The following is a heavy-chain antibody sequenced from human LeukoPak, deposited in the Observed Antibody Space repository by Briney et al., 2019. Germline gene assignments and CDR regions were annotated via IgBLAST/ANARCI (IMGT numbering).Heavy chain of an antibody. Sequence: GGSLRLSCAASGFTVSSNYMSWVRQAPGKGLEWVSVIYSGGSTYYADSVKGRFTISRDNSKNTLYLQMNSLRADDTAVYYCAREGEVAGTFDYWGQGTLVTVSS. D-gene: IGHD6-19*01. CDR1: GFTVSSNY. CDR2: IYSGGST. CDR3: AREGEVAGTFDY. J-gene: IGHJ4*02. V-gene: IGHV3-66*01.